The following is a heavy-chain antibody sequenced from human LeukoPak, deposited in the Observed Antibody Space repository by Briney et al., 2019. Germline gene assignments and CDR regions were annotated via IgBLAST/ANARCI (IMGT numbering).Heavy chain of an antibody. J-gene: IGHJ4*02. CDR1: GFTFDDYA. D-gene: IGHD1-1*01. CDR2: INSDGSST. CDR3: ARDLVRNKYHTNYDY. V-gene: IGHV3-74*01. Sequence: GRSLRLSCAASGFTFDDYAMHWVRQAPGKGLVWVSRINSDGSSTSYADSVKGRFTISRDNAKNTLYLQMNSLRAEDTAVYYCARDLVRNKYHTNYDYWGQGTLVTVSS.